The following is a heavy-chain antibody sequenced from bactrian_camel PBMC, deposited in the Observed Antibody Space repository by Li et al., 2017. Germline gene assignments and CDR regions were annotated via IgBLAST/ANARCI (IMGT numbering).Heavy chain of an antibody. J-gene: IGHJ4*01. V-gene: IGHV3S55*01. CDR2: IDTDGST. D-gene: IGHD3*01. Sequence: HVQLVESGGGSVKAGGSLTLTCVASGYTYNHYCMGWFRLAPGKEREGVAIIDTDGSTFYADSVAGRFTISQDNSKNTLYLQMNNLKPEDTAEYYCVAKGSVCDSGSWALVSTYTRWGQGTQVTVS. CDR3: VAKGSVCDSGSWALVSTYTR. CDR1: GYTYNHYC.